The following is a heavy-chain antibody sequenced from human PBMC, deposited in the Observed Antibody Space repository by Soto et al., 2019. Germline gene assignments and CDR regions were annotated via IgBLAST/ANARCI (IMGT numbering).Heavy chain of an antibody. J-gene: IGHJ4*02. CDR1: GFTFSSYG. D-gene: IGHD6-13*01. Sequence: QVQLVESGGGVVQPGRSLSLPCAASGFTFSSYGRNWVAQAPAKGREWGAVISYDGSNKYYADSVKGRFTISRDNSKNTLYLQMNSLRAEDTAVYYCAKDRPIAAAAPEPLDYWGQGTLVTVSS. CDR3: AKDRPIAAAAPEPLDY. V-gene: IGHV3-30*18. CDR2: ISYDGSNK.